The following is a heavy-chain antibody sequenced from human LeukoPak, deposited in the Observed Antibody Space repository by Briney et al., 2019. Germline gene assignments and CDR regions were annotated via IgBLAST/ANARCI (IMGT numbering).Heavy chain of an antibody. CDR3: ARILPAAAEIDY. CDR1: GFTFSSYE. J-gene: IGHJ4*02. V-gene: IGHV3-48*03. Sequence: PGGSLRLSCAASGFTFSSYEMNWVRQAPGKGLEWVSYISSSGSTIYYADSVKGRFTISRDNAKNSLYLQMNSLRAEDTAVYYCARILPAAAEIDYWGQGTLVTVSS. D-gene: IGHD2-2*01. CDR2: ISSSGSTI.